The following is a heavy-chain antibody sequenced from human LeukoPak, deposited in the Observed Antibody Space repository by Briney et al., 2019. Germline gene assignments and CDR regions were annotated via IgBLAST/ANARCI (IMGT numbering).Heavy chain of an antibody. J-gene: IGHJ4*02. V-gene: IGHV4-39*07. CDR3: ASGYDSSGEEFDY. CDR2: IYYSGGT. D-gene: IGHD3-22*01. CDR1: SDSISSSNYY. Sequence: SETLSLTCTVSSDSISSSNYYWGWIRQPPGKGLEWIGSIYYSGGTYYNPSLKSRVTISVDTSKNQFSLKLSSVTAADTAVYYCASGYDSSGEEFDYWGQGTLVTVSS.